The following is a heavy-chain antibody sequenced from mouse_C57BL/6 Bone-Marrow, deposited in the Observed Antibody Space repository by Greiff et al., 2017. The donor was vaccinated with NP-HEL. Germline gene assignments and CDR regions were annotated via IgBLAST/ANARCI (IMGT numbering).Heavy chain of an antibody. D-gene: IGHD1-1*01. J-gene: IGHJ2*01. CDR2: IDPNSGGT. CDR3: AREEGPFITTVVADFDY. Sequence: VQLQQPGAELVKPGASVKLSCKASGYTFTSYWMHWVKQRPGRGLEWIGRIDPNSGGTKYNEKFKSKATLTVDKPSSTAYMQLSSLTSEDSAVYYCAREEGPFITTVVADFDYWGQGTTLTVSS. CDR1: GYTFTSYW. V-gene: IGHV1-72*01.